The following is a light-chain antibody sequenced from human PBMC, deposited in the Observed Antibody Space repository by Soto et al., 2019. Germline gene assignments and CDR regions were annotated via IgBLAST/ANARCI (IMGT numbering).Light chain of an antibody. CDR3: QQYVSSVT. J-gene: IGKJ1*01. CDR1: QSVDSSF. Sequence: EIVLTQSPGSLSLSPGERATLSCRASQSVDSSFFAWYQQKPGQAPRLLIYGASNRATGIPDWFGGSGSGTDFTLTISRLEPEDFAVYYCQQYVSSVTFGQGTKVEIK. V-gene: IGKV3-20*01. CDR2: GAS.